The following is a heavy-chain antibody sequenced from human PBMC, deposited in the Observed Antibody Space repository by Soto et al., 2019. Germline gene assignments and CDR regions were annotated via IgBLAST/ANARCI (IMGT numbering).Heavy chain of an antibody. Sequence: GESVKSSCEGCGDRVSSYWRGWVRQKTGKGLEWMGIIYPGDSDTRYSPSFQGQVTISADKSISTAYLQWSSLKASDTAMYYCARDRESSYYGSGTPGGYWGQGTLVTVSS. CDR2: IYPGDSDT. D-gene: IGHD3-10*01. V-gene: IGHV5-51*03. CDR1: GDRVSSYW. CDR3: ARDRESSYYGSGTPGGY. J-gene: IGHJ4*02.